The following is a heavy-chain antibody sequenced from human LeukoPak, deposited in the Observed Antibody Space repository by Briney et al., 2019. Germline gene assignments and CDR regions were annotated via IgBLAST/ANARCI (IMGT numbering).Heavy chain of an antibody. V-gene: IGHV3-23*01. CDR3: AKNYYDSSGYYYYFDY. Sequence: PGGSLRLSCAAPGFTFSSYAMSWVRQAPGKGLEWVSAISGSGGSTYYADSVKGRFAISRDNSTNTLYLQMNSLRAEDTAVYYCAKNYYDSSGYYYYFDYWGQGTLVTVSS. D-gene: IGHD3-22*01. CDR2: ISGSGGST. CDR1: GFTFSSYA. J-gene: IGHJ4*02.